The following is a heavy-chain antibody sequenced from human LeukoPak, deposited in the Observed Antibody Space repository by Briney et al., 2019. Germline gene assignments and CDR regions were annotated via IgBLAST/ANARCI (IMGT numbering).Heavy chain of an antibody. CDR3: ARRGYSYGYSDY. CDR1: GGSISSSSYY. V-gene: IGHV4-39*01. D-gene: IGHD5-18*01. J-gene: IGHJ4*02. Sequence: SETLSLTCTVSGGSISSSSYYWGWIRQPPGKGLEWIGSIYYSGSTYYNPSLKSRVTISVDTSKNQFSLKLSSVTAADTAVYYCARRGYSYGYSDYWGQGTLVTVSS. CDR2: IYYSGST.